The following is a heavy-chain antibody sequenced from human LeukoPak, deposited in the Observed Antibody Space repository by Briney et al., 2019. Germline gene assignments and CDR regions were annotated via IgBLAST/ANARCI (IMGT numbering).Heavy chain of an antibody. D-gene: IGHD4-17*01. CDR1: GFTFINYG. Sequence: GRSLRLSCAASGFTFINYGMHWGRQAPGPGLEWVAVISYDGTNKYYTDSVKGRFTISRDNSTNTLYLQMNSLKSDDTAVYYCANYGDYQYFDYWGQGTPVTVSS. CDR2: ISYDGTNK. CDR3: ANYGDYQYFDY. J-gene: IGHJ4*02. V-gene: IGHV3-30*18.